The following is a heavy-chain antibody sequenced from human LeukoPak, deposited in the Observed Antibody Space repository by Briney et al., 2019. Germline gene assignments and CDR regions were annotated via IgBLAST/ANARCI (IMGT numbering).Heavy chain of an antibody. V-gene: IGHV3-48*03. CDR2: ISSTGNTI. CDR3: ARERVSLVRGVIGY. CDR1: GFIFSNNE. J-gene: IGHJ4*02. D-gene: IGHD3-10*01. Sequence: GGSLRLSCAVSGFIFSNNEKNWVRQAPGKGLEWVSYISSTGNTIYYAESVKGRFTISRDDAKDSLYLQMNSLRAEDTAVYYCARERVSLVRGVIGYWGQGTLVTVSS.